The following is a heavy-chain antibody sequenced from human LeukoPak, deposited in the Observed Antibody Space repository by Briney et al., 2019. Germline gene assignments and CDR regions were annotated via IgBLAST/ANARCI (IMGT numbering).Heavy chain of an antibody. CDR2: INSDGSST. V-gene: IGHV3-74*01. Sequence: GRSLRLSCAASGFTFSSYGMHWVRQAPGKGLVWVSRINSDGSSTSYADSVKGRFTISRDNAKNTLYLQMNSLRAEDTAVYYCARLKDCSSTSCWYYYYYYGMDVWGQGTTVTVSS. J-gene: IGHJ6*02. CDR1: GFTFSSYG. CDR3: ARLKDCSSTSCWYYYYYYGMDV. D-gene: IGHD2-2*01.